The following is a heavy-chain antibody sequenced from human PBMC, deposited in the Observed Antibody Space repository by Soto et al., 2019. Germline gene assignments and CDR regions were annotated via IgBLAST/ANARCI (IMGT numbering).Heavy chain of an antibody. CDR1: GFTFSTYA. CDR3: XXXXRFPGGLRSLF. CDR2: ISGSSGGST. J-gene: IGHJ4*02. Sequence: EVQLLESGGTLVQPGGSLRLSCAASGFTFSTYAMNWVRQAPGKGLEWVSYISGSSGGSTYYADSVKGRFTISRDXXXXXXXXXXXXXXXXXXXXXXXXXXXRFPGGLRSLFWGQGSLVTVSS. D-gene: IGHD3-10*01. V-gene: IGHV3-23*01.